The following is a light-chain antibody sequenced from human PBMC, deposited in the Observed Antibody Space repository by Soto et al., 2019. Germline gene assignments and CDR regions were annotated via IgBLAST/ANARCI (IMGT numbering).Light chain of an antibody. CDR3: LQYSSHSWT. J-gene: IGKJ1*01. V-gene: IGKV1-16*01. Sequence: DIQMTQSPSSLSASVGDRVTITCRASQSISKYVNWYQHKPGKAPTVLIHAASSLQSGVPSRFSGSGSGTDFFLTISSLQSDDVATYYCLQYSSHSWTFGQGTKVDI. CDR2: AAS. CDR1: QSISKY.